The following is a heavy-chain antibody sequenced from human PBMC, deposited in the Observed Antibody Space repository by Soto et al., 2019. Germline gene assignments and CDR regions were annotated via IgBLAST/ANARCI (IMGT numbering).Heavy chain of an antibody. CDR3: AKWAPMSPDVDY. V-gene: IGHV3-23*01. J-gene: IGHJ4*02. Sequence: GGSLRLSCAASGFTFSSYWMHWLRQAPWKGLEWVSTISGSGGSTYYADSVKGRFTISRDNSKNTLYLQMNSLRAEDTAVYYCAKWAPMSPDVDYWGQGTRVTVSS. CDR1: GFTFSSYW. CDR2: ISGSGGST.